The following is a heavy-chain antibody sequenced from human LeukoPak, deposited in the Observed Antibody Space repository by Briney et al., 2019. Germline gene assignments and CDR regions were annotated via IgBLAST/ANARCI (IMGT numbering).Heavy chain of an antibody. D-gene: IGHD2-2*01. V-gene: IGHV3-23*01. CDR3: AKYAPYQLLNVHYHYMDV. CDR1: GFTFSSYA. CDR2: ISGSGGST. Sequence: GGSLRLSCAASGFTFSSYAMSWVRRAPGKGLEWVSAISGSGGSTYYADSVKGRFTISRDNSKNTLYLQMNSLRAEDTAVYYCAKYAPYQLLNVHYHYMDVWGKGTTVTVSS. J-gene: IGHJ6*03.